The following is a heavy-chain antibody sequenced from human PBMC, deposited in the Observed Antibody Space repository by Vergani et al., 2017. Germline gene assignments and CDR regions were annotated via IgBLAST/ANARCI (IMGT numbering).Heavy chain of an antibody. J-gene: IGHJ4*02. D-gene: IGHD6-19*01. CDR1: GFTFSSSA. CDR3: AKGGSGWPYYFDY. V-gene: IGHV3-23*01. CDR2: ISGSGGST. Sequence: EVQLLESGGGLVQPGGSLRLSCAASGFTFSSSAMRWVRQAPGKVLEWVSAISGSGGSTYYEDSVKGRFTISRDNSKNTLYLQMNSRRAEDTAVYYCAKGGSGWPYYFDYWGQGTLVTVSS.